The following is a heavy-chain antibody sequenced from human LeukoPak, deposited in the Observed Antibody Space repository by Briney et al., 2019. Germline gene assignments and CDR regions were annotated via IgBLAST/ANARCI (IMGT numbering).Heavy chain of an antibody. J-gene: IGHJ5*02. D-gene: IGHD3-10*01. Sequence: GASVKVSCKASGYIFTSYGVSWVRQAPGQGLEWMGWISAYNGNTNYAQNLQGRVTMTAETSTSTAYKELRSLRSDDTAVYYCARDNDYYYGSGSYSPQFDPWDQGTLVTVSS. CDR2: ISAYNGNT. CDR3: ARDNDYYYGSGSYSPQFDP. V-gene: IGHV1-18*01. CDR1: GYIFTSYG.